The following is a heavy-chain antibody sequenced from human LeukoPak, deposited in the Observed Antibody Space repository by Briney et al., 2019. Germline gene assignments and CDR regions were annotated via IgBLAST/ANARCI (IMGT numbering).Heavy chain of an antibody. Sequence: PSETLSLTCAVSGGPISSSNWWSWVRQPPGKGLEWIGEIYHSGSTNYNPSLKSRVTISVDKSKNQFSLKLSSVTAADTAVYYCATTSWEWSTLGYWGQGTLVTVSS. CDR2: IYHSGST. V-gene: IGHV4-4*02. J-gene: IGHJ4*02. CDR3: ATTSWEWSTLGY. D-gene: IGHD3-3*01. CDR1: GGPISSSNW.